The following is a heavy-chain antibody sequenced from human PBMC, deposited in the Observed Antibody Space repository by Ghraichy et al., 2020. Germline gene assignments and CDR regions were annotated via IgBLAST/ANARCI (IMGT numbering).Heavy chain of an antibody. V-gene: IGHV1-18*01. Sequence: ASVKVSCKASGYTFTSYGISWVRQAPGQGLEWMGWISAYNGNTNYAQKLQGRVTMTTDTSTSTAYMELRSLRSDDTAVYYCASGYYDILTGYYVEDYWGQGTLVTVSS. D-gene: IGHD3-9*01. CDR3: ASGYYDILTGYYVEDY. CDR2: ISAYNGNT. CDR1: GYTFTSYG. J-gene: IGHJ4*02.